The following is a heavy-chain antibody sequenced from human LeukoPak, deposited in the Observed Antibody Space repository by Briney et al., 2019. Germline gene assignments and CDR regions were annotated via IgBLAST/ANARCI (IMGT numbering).Heavy chain of an antibody. CDR1: GYTFTGYY. CDR2: INPNSGDT. J-gene: IGHJ4*02. V-gene: IGHV1-2*02. CDR3: ARVDTTYYFDY. D-gene: IGHD5-18*01. Sequence: ASVKVSCKAPGYTFTGYYMHWVRQAPGQGLEWMGWINPNSGDTNYAQKFQGRVTMTRDTSISTAYMELSRLTSDDTAVYYCARVDTTYYFDYWGQGTLVTVSS.